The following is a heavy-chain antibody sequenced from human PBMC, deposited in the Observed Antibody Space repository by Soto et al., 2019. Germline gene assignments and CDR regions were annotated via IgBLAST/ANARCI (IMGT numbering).Heavy chain of an antibody. D-gene: IGHD3-3*01. CDR1: GTSISSYY. V-gene: IGHV4-59*01. CDR3: ARATYSFWSFNG. Sequence: PSETLSLTCSVSGTSISSYYWTWIRQPPGKGLEWIGYIYYTGSTDYNPSLKSRVTMSLDTSKSQFSLKLSSVTAADTAVYYCARATYSFWSFNGWGQGTLVTVSS. J-gene: IGHJ4*02. CDR2: IYYTGST.